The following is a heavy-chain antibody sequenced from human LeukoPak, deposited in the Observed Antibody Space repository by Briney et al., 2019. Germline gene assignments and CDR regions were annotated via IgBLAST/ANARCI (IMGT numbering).Heavy chain of an antibody. J-gene: IGHJ5*02. CDR1: GGSISSGGYY. V-gene: IGHV4-30-2*01. Sequence: PSETLSLTCTVSGGSISSGGYYWSWIRQPPGKGLEWIGYIYHSGSTYYNPSLKSRVTISIDTSKNQFSLKLSSVTAADTAVYYCARDGSYGANNQFDPWGQGTLVTVSS. CDR2: IYHSGST. D-gene: IGHD4/OR15-4a*01. CDR3: ARDGSYGANNQFDP.